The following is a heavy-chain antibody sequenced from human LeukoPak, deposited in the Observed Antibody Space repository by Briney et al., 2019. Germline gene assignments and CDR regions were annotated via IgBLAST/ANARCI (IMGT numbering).Heavy chain of an antibody. CDR3: AREGDYGDYGGY. CDR1: GYTFTSYG. J-gene: IGHJ4*02. D-gene: IGHD4-17*01. Sequence: ASVKVSCKASGYTFTSYGISWVRQAPGQGLEWMGWISAYNGNTNYAQKFQGRVTMTRDTSISTAYMELSRLRSDDTAVYYCAREGDYGDYGGYWGQGTLVTVSS. CDR2: ISAYNGNT. V-gene: IGHV1-18*01.